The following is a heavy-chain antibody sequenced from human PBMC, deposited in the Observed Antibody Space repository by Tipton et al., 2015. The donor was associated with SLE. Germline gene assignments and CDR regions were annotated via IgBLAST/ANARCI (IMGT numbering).Heavy chain of an antibody. V-gene: IGHV1-8*01. CDR1: GYTFSSHD. CDR3: ARVNWNYISEYYYYYGMDV. Sequence: QSGAEVKEPGASVKVSCKASGYTFSSHDIHWVRQATGQGLEWMGWMNPNSGNTGYAQKFQGRVTMTRNTAINTAYMELSSLRSEDTAVYYCARVNWNYISEYYYYYGMDVWGQGTTVTVSS. D-gene: IGHD1-7*01. CDR2: MNPNSGNT. J-gene: IGHJ6*02.